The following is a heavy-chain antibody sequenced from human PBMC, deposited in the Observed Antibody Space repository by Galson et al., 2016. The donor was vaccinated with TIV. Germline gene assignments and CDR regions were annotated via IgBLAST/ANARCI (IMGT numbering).Heavy chain of an antibody. D-gene: IGHD4-17*01. Sequence: LTCTVSGGSVSSYYWSWVRQPPGKGLEWIGYIYYSGKTKYNPSPKSRVTMSEDTSKNQFYLSLSSVTAAATAVYYGASVASSDYYGGVDAVDIWCQWTMVTVSS. CDR3: ASVASSDYYGGVDAVDI. V-gene: IGHV4-59*02. CDR2: IYYSGKT. CDR1: GGSVSSYY. J-gene: IGHJ3*02.